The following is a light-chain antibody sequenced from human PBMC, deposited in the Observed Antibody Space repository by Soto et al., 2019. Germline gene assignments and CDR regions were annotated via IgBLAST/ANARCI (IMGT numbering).Light chain of an antibody. Sequence: QPVLTQSSSASASLGSSVKLTCTLSSRHSRYTIAWHQQQPGKAPRYLMNVESSGSYSKGSGVPDRFSGSSSGADRYLTISNLQFEDEADYYCETWDSRTYVFGTGTKLTVL. CDR1: SRHSRYT. J-gene: IGLJ1*01. CDR3: ETWDSRTYV. V-gene: IGLV4-60*02. CDR2: VESSGSY.